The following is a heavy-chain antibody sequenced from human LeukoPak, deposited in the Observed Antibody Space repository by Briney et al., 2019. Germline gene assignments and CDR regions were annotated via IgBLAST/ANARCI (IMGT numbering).Heavy chain of an antibody. J-gene: IGHJ5*02. V-gene: IGHV4-4*07. Sequence: SETLSLTCTVSGGSISSYYWSRIRQPAGKGLEWIGRIYTSGSTNYNPSLKSRVTMSVDTSKNQFSLKLSSVTAADTAVYYCARDQNYYDSSGYWFDPWGQGTLVTVSS. CDR1: GGSISSYY. D-gene: IGHD3-22*01. CDR3: ARDQNYYDSSGYWFDP. CDR2: IYTSGST.